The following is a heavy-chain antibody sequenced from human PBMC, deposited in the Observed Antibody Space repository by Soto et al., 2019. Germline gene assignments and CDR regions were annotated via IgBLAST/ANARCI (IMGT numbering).Heavy chain of an antibody. CDR2: ISAVDPST. CDR1: GFTFNNYP. J-gene: IGHJ4*02. Sequence: RGPLRLPCAASGFTFNNYPMRWVRLAPGKGLEWVSVISAVDPSTSYADPVKGQFTISRDNSKNTLFLEMNNLSVQDSAIYYCVKFARSAFSPFDYWGQGTLVTISS. V-gene: IGHV3-23*01. D-gene: IGHD3-3*02. CDR3: VKFARSAFSPFDY.